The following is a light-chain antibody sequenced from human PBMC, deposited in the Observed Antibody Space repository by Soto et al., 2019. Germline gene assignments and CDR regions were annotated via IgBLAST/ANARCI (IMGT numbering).Light chain of an antibody. J-gene: IGLJ2*01. V-gene: IGLV1-51*02. CDR1: SFNIGNNY. CDR3: GTWDSSLSSVV. CDR2: ENN. Sequence: QSVLTQPPSVSAAPGQRVTISCSGSSFNIGNNYVSWYQQLPGTAPKLLIYENNKRPSGIPDRFSGSKSGTSATLGITGLQTGDEADYYCGTWDSSLSSVVFGGGNKVTVL.